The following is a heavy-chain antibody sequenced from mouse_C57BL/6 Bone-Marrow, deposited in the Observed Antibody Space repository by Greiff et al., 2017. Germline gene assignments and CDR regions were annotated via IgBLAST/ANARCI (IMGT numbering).Heavy chain of an antibody. CDR2: IWWDDDK. Sequence: VKLMESGPGILQPSQTLSLTCSFSGFSLNTFDMSVGWIRPPSGKGLGWLAHIWWDDDKYYNPALKSRLTISKDTSKNLVFLKIANVDTADTATYYCARGYYGSSSWFAYWGQGTLVTVSA. J-gene: IGHJ3*01. D-gene: IGHD1-1*01. V-gene: IGHV8-8*01. CDR3: ARGYYGSSSWFAY. CDR1: GFSLNTFDMS.